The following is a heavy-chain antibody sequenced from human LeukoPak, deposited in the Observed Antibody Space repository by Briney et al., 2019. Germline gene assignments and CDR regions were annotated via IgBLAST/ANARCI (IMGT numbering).Heavy chain of an antibody. CDR3: AVGGLRWYPLDY. CDR2: INHSGGT. J-gene: IGHJ4*02. Sequence: SETLSLTCAVYGGSFSGYYWSWIRQPPGKGLEWIGEINHSGGTNYNPSLKSRVTISVDTSKNQFSLKLSSVTAADTAVYYCAVGGLRWYPLDYWGQGTLVTVSS. D-gene: IGHD4-23*01. CDR1: GGSFSGYY. V-gene: IGHV4-34*01.